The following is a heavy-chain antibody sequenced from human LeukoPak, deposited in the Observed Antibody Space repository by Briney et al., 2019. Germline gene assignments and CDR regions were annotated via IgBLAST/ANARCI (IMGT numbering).Heavy chain of an antibody. CDR2: IYYSGSS. CDR3: ARVGSSSGFRFDL. Sequence: SETLSLTCTVSGGSISSSNYYWGWIRQPPGQGLEWIGSIYYSGSSYYKPSLKSRVTISVDTSKNQFSLKLSSVTAADTAVYYCARVGSSSGFRFDLWGQGTLVTVSS. V-gene: IGHV4-39*01. J-gene: IGHJ5*02. CDR1: GGSISSSNYY. D-gene: IGHD6-6*01.